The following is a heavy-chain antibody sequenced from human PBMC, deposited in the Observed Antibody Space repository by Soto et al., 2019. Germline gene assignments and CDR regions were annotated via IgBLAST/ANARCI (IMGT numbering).Heavy chain of an antibody. V-gene: IGHV1-69*02. Sequence: SVKVSCKASGGTFSSYTISWVRQAPGQGLEWMGRIIPILGIANYAQKFQGRVTITADKSTSTAYMELSSLRSEDTAVYYCARVPRLRCSGGSCYRALHYYYYMDVWGKGTTVTVSS. D-gene: IGHD2-15*01. J-gene: IGHJ6*03. CDR3: ARVPRLRCSGGSCYRALHYYYYMDV. CDR1: GGTFSSYT. CDR2: IIPILGIA.